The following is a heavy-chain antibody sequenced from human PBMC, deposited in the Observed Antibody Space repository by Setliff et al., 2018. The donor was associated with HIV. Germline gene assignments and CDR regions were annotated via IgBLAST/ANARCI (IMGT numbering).Heavy chain of an antibody. J-gene: IGHJ6*02. V-gene: IGHV3-7*01. CDR2: IKQDGSDK. CDR3: ARDNLYYNLYDGSPVYGMDV. Sequence: GGSLRLSCAASGFAFSGHQMSWVRQAPGKGLEWVAKIKQDGSDKYYVDSVKGRFTISRDNAKNSLYLQMNGLRVEDTGVYYCARDNLYYNLYDGSPVYGMDVWGQGTTVTVSS. CDR1: GFAFSGHQ. D-gene: IGHD3-3*01.